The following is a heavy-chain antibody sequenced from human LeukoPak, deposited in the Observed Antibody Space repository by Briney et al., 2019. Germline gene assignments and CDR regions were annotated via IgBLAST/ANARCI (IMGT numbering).Heavy chain of an antibody. D-gene: IGHD1-26*01. CDR1: GFTFSSYG. CDR2: IWYDGSNK. CDR3: ARVGNSGSFYYFDC. Sequence: GRSLRLSCAASGFTFSSYGMHWVRQAPGKGLEWVAVIWYDGSNKYYADSVKGRFTISRDNAKNSLSLQMNSLRAEDTAFYYCARVGNSGSFYYFDCWGQGTLVTVSS. V-gene: IGHV3-33*01. J-gene: IGHJ4*02.